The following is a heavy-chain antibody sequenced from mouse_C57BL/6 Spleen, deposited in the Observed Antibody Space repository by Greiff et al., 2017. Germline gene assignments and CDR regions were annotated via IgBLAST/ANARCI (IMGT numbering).Heavy chain of an antibody. V-gene: IGHV1-19*01. CDR3: ARSDDGYYCDY. Sequence: VQLQQSGAELVKPGASVKLSCTASGFNIKDYYMNWVKQSHGKSLEWIGVISPYNGGTSYNQKFKGKATLTVDKSSSTAYMELNSLTSEDSADXYCARSDDGYYCDYWGQGTTLTVSS. CDR1: GFNIKDYY. D-gene: IGHD2-3*01. CDR2: ISPYNGGT. J-gene: IGHJ2*01.